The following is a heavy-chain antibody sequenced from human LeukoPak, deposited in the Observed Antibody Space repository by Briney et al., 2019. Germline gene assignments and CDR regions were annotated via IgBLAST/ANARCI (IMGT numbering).Heavy chain of an antibody. CDR1: GGSISSYY. CDR3: ARASSGAHDY. CDR2: IYYSGCT. J-gene: IGHJ4*02. Sequence: PSETLSLTCTVSGGSISSYYWSWIRQPPGKGLEWIGYIYYSGCTNYNPSLKSRVTISVDTSKNQFSLKLSSVTAADTAVYYCARASSGAHDYWGQGTLVTVSS. D-gene: IGHD2-15*01. V-gene: IGHV4-59*01.